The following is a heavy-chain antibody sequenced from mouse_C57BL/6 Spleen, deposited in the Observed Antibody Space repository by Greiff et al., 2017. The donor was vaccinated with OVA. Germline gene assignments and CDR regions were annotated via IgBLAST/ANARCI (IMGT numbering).Heavy chain of an antibody. CDR1: GYTFTDYY. Sequence: VQLQQSGPVLVKPGASVKISCKASGYTFTDYYMNWVKQSPGKSLEWIGDINPNNGGTSYNQKFTGKATLTVDNSSSTAYMELSSLTSEDSAVYYCARPDGTRTMNYWGQGTSVTVSS. CDR3: ARPDGTRTMNY. CDR2: INPNNGGT. J-gene: IGHJ4*01. V-gene: IGHV1-26*01. D-gene: IGHD2-14*01.